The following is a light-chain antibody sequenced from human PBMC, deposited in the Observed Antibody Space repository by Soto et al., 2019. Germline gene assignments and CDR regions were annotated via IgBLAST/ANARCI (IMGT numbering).Light chain of an antibody. V-gene: IGKV3-20*01. CDR2: GAS. CDR1: QSVHTF. J-gene: IGKJ1*01. Sequence: IVLTQSPGTLSLSPGERATLSFRASQSVHTFLAWYQQKPGQAPRLLIYGASTRATGVPARFSGSGSGTDFTLTISRLEPEDFAVYYSQQYGSSGTFGQGTKVDIK. CDR3: QQYGSSGT.